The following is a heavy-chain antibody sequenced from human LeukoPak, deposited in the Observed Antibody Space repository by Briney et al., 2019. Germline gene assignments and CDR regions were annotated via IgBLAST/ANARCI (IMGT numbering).Heavy chain of an antibody. CDR1: GYTFTGYY. CDR2: IDPKSGDT. CDR3: ATLQIAVVGN. J-gene: IGHJ4*02. Sequence: GASVKVSCKASGYTFTGYYMHWVRQAPGQGLEWMGWIDPKSGDTSYAQKFRGRVTMTRDTSISAAYMELSRLRSDDTAVYYCATLQIAVVGNWGQGTLLTVSS. V-gene: IGHV1-2*02. D-gene: IGHD6-19*01.